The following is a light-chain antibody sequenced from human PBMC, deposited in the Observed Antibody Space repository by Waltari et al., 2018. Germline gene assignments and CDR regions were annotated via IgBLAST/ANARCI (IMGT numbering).Light chain of an antibody. CDR3: SSYKGSSTLYV. Sequence: QSALTQPASVSGSPGQSITISCTGTSSDIGGYSSVSWYQQHPGKAPKLMIYDVTKRPSGVSTRCSGSNSGSTASLTISGLQAEDEADYYCSSYKGSSTLYVFGTGTKVTVL. CDR2: DVT. CDR1: SSDIGGYSS. V-gene: IGLV2-14*01. J-gene: IGLJ1*01.